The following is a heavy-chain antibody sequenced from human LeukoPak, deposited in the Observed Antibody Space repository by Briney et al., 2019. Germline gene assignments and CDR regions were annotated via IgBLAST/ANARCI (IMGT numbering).Heavy chain of an antibody. J-gene: IGHJ5*02. CDR3: ARGFGGFGVVIGWFDP. V-gene: IGHV4-4*07. CDR2: IYTSGST. CDR1: GGSISSYY. Sequence: PSETLSLTCTVSGGSISSYYWSWIRQPAGKGLEWIGRIYTSGSTNYNPSLKSRVTISVDKSKNQFSLKLSSVTAADTAVYYCARGFGGFGVVIGWFDPWGQGTLVTVSS. D-gene: IGHD3-3*01.